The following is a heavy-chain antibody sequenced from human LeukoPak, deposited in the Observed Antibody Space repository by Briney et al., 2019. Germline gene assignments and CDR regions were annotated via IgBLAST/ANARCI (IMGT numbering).Heavy chain of an antibody. CDR1: GFTFSSYG. V-gene: IGHV3-33*01. CDR3: AREYYYDSSGYYYRGYYFDY. Sequence: GGSLRLSCAASGFTFSSYGMHWVRQAPDKGLEWVAVIWYDGSNKYYADSVKGRFTISRDNSKNTLYLQMNSLRAEDTAVYYCAREYYYDSSGYYYRGYYFDYWSQGTLVTVSS. J-gene: IGHJ4*02. D-gene: IGHD3-22*01. CDR2: IWYDGSNK.